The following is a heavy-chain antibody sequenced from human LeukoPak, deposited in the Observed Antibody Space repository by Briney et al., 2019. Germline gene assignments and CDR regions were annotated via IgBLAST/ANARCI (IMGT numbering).Heavy chain of an antibody. D-gene: IGHD6-6*01. CDR3: ARGGAARPDY. CDR1: GFTFDDYA. J-gene: IGHJ4*02. Sequence: GGSLRLSCAASGFTFDDYAMHWVRQAPGKGLEWVSGISWNSGSIVYADSVKGRFTISRDNVKSLLYLQINNLRVEDTSVYYCARGGAARPDYWGQGTLVTVSS. CDR2: ISWNSGSI. V-gene: IGHV3-9*01.